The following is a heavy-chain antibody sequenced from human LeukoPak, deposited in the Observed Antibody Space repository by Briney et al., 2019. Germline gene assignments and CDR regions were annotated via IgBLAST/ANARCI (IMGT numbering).Heavy chain of an antibody. CDR2: IYYSGST. Sequence: PSETLSLTCTVSGGSISSYYWSWIRQPPGKGLEWIGYIYYSGSTNYNPSLKSRVTISVDTSKNQFSLKLSSVTAADTAVYYCARLIASYGSGSHHFDYWGQGTLVTVSS. V-gene: IGHV4-59*01. CDR3: ARLIASYGSGSHHFDY. D-gene: IGHD3-10*01. CDR1: GGSISSYY. J-gene: IGHJ4*02.